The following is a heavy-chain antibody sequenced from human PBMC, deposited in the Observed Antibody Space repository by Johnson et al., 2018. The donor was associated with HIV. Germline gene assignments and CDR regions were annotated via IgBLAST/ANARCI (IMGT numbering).Heavy chain of an antibody. D-gene: IGHD7-27*01. CDR1: RITLSDHY. J-gene: IGHJ3*01. CDR3: VRNTKRGKYYAVDL. V-gene: IGHV3-72*01. Sequence: EVHLVESGGGLVQPGGCLRLSCAASRITLSDHYMDWVRQAPGRGLEWVGRSRDRANSYTTEYAESVKGRFTLSRDDSKNSLYLQMNSLKTEDTAVYYCVRNTKRGKYYAVDLWGQGTMVTVSS. CDR2: SRDRANSYTT.